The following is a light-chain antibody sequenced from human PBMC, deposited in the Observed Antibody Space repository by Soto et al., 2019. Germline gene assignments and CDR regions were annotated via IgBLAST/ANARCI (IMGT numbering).Light chain of an antibody. J-gene: IGKJ1*01. V-gene: IGKV3-20*01. CDR2: GAS. CDR1: QSVSSSY. Sequence: EIVLTQSPGTLSLSPGERATLSCRASQSVSSSYLAWYQQKPGQAPRLLIYGASSRATGIPDRFSGSGSGTDFTLTISRLEPEDFAVYYCQQYGSSPPIRAWTFGQGTKVDIK. CDR3: QQYGSSPPIRAWT.